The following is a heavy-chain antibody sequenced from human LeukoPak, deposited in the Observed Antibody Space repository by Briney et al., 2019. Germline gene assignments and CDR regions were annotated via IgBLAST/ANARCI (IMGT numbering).Heavy chain of an antibody. CDR2: ISSSSSTI. Sequence: PGGSLRLSCAASGFTFSSYSMNWVRQAPGKGLEWVSYISSSSSTIYYADSAKGRFTISRDNAKNSLYLQMNSLRAEDTAVYYCARILRQWPTDYWGQGTLVTVSS. CDR3: ARILRQWPTDY. J-gene: IGHJ4*02. D-gene: IGHD6-19*01. V-gene: IGHV3-48*01. CDR1: GFTFSSYS.